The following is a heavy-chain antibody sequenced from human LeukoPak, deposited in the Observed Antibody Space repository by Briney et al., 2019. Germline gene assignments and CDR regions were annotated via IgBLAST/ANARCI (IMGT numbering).Heavy chain of an antibody. CDR3: AKDRYSGSSDAFDI. CDR1: GFTFSSYS. CDR2: ISSSSSYI. J-gene: IGHJ3*02. Sequence: GGSLRLSCAASGFTFSSYSMNWVRQAPGKGLEWVSSISSSSSYIYYADSVKGRFTISRDNAKNSLYLQMNSLRAEDMALYYCAKDRYSGSSDAFDIWGQGTMVTVSS. V-gene: IGHV3-21*04. D-gene: IGHD1-26*01.